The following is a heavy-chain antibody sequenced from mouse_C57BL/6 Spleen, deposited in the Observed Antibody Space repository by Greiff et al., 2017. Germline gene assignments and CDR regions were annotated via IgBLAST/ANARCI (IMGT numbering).Heavy chain of an antibody. J-gene: IGHJ3*01. Sequence: QVQLKQSGAELVRPGASVKLSCKASGYTFTDYYINWVKQRPGQGLEWIARIYPGSGNTYYNEKFKGKATLTAEKSSSTAYMQLSSLTSEDSAVYFCARMAYDYWGQGTLVTVSA. CDR2: IYPGSGNT. V-gene: IGHV1-76*01. CDR3: ARMAYDY. D-gene: IGHD1-1*01. CDR1: GYTFTDYY.